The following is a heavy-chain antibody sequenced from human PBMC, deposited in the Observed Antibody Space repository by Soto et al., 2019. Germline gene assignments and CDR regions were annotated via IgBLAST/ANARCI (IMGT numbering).Heavy chain of an antibody. CDR3: AKDWVKRYYYGMDV. V-gene: IGHV3-30*18. Sequence: GSLRLACAASGFTFSSYGMHWVRQAPGKGLEWVAVISYDGSNKYYADSVKGRFTISRDNSKNTLYLQMNSLRAEDTAVYYCAKDWVKRYYYGMDVWGQGTKVTVSS. CDR2: ISYDGSNK. CDR1: GFTFSSYG. D-gene: IGHD1-1*01. J-gene: IGHJ6*02.